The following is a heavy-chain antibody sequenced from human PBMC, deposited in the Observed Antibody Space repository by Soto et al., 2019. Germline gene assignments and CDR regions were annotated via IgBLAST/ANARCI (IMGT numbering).Heavy chain of an antibody. CDR3: ARQTTVFAPACFDN. D-gene: IGHD4-17*01. J-gene: IGHJ4*02. CDR2: MHPSGTN. V-gene: IGHV4-39*01. CDR1: GGSISSRSYY. Sequence: QLQLQESGPGLVKPSETLSLTCTVSGGSISSRSYYWGWIRQPPGKVLEWIGSMHPSGTNYYTPSVKSRVTKSVYTSKNQFSLKLGSVTAADAAVYYCARQTTVFAPACFDNWGQVTLVAVSS.